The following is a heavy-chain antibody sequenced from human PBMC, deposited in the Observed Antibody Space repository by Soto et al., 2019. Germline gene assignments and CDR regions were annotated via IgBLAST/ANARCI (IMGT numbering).Heavy chain of an antibody. CDR3: ARDPDYDILTGYYFYYYYYYMDV. CDR2: ISSSSSYI. V-gene: IGHV3-21*01. Sequence: EVQLVESGRGLVKPGGSLRLSCAASGFTFSSYSMNWVRQAPGKGLEWVSSISSSSSYIYYADSVKGRFTISRDNAKNSLYLQMNSLRAEDTAVYYCARDPDYDILTGYYFYYYYYYMDVWGKGTTVTVSS. J-gene: IGHJ6*03. D-gene: IGHD3-9*01. CDR1: GFTFSSYS.